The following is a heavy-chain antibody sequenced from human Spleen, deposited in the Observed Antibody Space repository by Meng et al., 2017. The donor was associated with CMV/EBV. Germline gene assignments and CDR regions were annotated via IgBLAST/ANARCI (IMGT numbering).Heavy chain of an antibody. D-gene: IGHD2-2*01. J-gene: IGHJ6*02. V-gene: IGHV1-46*01. CDR1: EYTFSSYF. CDR3: ARESCSSTSCYPMDV. Sequence: ASVKVSCKASEYTFSSYFIRWVRQAPGQGLEWMGIISPSGGNTTYAQNFQGRVAMTRDTSTRTVYMELSSLRSEDTAVYYCARESCSSTSCYPMDVWGQGTTVTVSS. CDR2: ISPSGGNT.